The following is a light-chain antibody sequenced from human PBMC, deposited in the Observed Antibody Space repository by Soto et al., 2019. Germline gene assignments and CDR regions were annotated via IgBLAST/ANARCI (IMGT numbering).Light chain of an antibody. CDR1: QSVNSD. Sequence: EIVMTQSPATLSVSPGERATLSCRASQSVNSDLAWYQQKPGQAPRLLIYGASTRATGIPARFRGSGSGTDFTLTISRLEPEDFAVYYCQQYGRTFGQGTKVDIK. CDR2: GAS. CDR3: QQYGRT. V-gene: IGKV3-15*01. J-gene: IGKJ1*01.